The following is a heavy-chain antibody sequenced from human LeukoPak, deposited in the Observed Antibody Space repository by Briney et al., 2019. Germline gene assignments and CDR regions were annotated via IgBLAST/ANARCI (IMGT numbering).Heavy chain of an antibody. Sequence: SETLSLTCTVSGGSISNDYWSWIRQPPGKGLEWIGYINYSETTNYNPSLKRRVTISVDTSRNQFSLRLSSVTAADTAVYYCARGIFGMVINGFDIWGQGTMVTVSS. CDR2: INYSETT. V-gene: IGHV4-59*01. J-gene: IGHJ3*02. CDR3: ARGIFGMVINGFDI. CDR1: GGSISNDY. D-gene: IGHD3-3*01.